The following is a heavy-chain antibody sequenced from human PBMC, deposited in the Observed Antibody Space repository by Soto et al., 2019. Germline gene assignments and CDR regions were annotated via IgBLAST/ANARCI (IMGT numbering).Heavy chain of an antibody. CDR3: ARAFCTNGVCYYFFDY. Sequence: GGSLRLSCAASGFTFGTYAMHWVRQAPGKGLEWVAVIYYGGSNRYYGEAVKGRFTISRDNSKSTLYLQMSSLRAEDTFLYYCARAFCTNGVCYYFFDYWGHGTLVTVSS. D-gene: IGHD2-8*01. V-gene: IGHV3-33*01. CDR2: IYYGGSNR. CDR1: GFTFGTYA. J-gene: IGHJ4*01.